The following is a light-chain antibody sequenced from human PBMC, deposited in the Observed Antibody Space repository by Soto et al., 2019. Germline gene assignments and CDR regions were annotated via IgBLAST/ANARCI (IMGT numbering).Light chain of an antibody. J-gene: IGKJ1*01. Sequence: EIVLTQSPGTLSLSPGERATLSCRASQTVTSAYMAWYQQKPGQAPNLLIYAASTRAVGIPDRFSASGSGTDFTLTISRLEPEDFAVYYCQQCSESPRTFGQGTKVDIK. CDR1: QTVTSAY. V-gene: IGKV3-20*01. CDR3: QQCSESPRT. CDR2: AAS.